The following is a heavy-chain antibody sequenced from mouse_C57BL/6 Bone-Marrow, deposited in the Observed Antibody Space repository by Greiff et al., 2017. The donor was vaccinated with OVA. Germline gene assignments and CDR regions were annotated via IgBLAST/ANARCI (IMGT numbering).Heavy chain of an antibody. Sequence: QVQLQQPGAELVMPGASVKLSCKASGYTFTSYWMHWVKQRPGQGLEWIGEIDPSDSYTNYNQKFKGKATLTVDTSSSTAYMQLSSLTSEDSAVYYCARRQTGNFDYWGQGTTLTVSS. CDR2: IDPSDSYT. CDR1: GYTFTSYW. D-gene: IGHD4-1*01. CDR3: ARRQTGNFDY. V-gene: IGHV1-69*01. J-gene: IGHJ2*01.